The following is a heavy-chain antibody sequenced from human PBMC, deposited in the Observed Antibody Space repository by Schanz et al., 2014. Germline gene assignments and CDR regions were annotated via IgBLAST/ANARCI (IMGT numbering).Heavy chain of an antibody. J-gene: IGHJ4*02. Sequence: EVQLVESGGGLVQPGGSLRLCCVASGFTFSRYWMTWVRQAPGKGLEWVANIKQDGRAKNYVDSVKGRFTISRDNPKNPLCLQMNSLRAEDTSLYVRARVLGGDEGLDQWGQGTLVTVSS. CDR3: ARVLGGDEGLDQ. V-gene: IGHV3-7*01. CDR2: IKQDGRAK. CDR1: GFTFSRYW. D-gene: IGHD4-17*01.